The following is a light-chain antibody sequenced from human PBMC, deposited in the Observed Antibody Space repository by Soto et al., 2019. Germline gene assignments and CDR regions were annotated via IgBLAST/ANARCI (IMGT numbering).Light chain of an antibody. V-gene: IGLV2-8*01. J-gene: IGLJ2*01. Sequence: QSALTQPPSASGSPGQSVTISCTGNSSDVGGYNFVSWYQQHPGKAPKLMIYEVTKRPSGVPDRFSGSKSGNTASLTVSGLQAEDEADYYCSSFARNMDMIFGGGTKVTVL. CDR1: SSDVGGYNF. CDR2: EVT. CDR3: SSFARNMDMI.